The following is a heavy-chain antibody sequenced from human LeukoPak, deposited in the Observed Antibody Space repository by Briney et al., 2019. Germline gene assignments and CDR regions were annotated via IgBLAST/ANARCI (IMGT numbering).Heavy chain of an antibody. V-gene: IGHV1-46*01. CDR2: INPSGGST. CDR1: GGTFSSYA. Sequence: RSSVKVSCKASGGTFSSYAISWVRQAPGQGLEWMGIINPSGGSTSYAQKFQGRVTMTRDTSTSTVYMELSSLRSEDTAVYYCARVLRLGELSSDAFDIWGQGTMVTVSS. J-gene: IGHJ3*02. D-gene: IGHD3-16*02. CDR3: ARVLRLGELSSDAFDI.